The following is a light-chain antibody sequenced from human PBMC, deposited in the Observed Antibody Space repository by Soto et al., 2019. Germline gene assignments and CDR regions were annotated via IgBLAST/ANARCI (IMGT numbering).Light chain of an antibody. J-gene: IGKJ2*01. V-gene: IGKV3-20*01. CDR3: QQYGSPRGYT. CDR2: GAS. CDR1: QSVSSSY. Sequence: EIVLTQSPGTLSLSPGERATLSCRASQSVSSSYLAWYQQKPGQAPRLLIYGASSRATGIPDRFSGSGSGTDFTLTISRLEPEDFAVYYCQQYGSPRGYTFGQGTQLEIK.